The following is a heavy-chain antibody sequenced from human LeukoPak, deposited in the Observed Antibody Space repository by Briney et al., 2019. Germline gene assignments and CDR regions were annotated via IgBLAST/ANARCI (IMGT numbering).Heavy chain of an antibody. CDR2: IYHSGST. Sequence: SETLSLTCTVSGGSISSGSYYWGWIRQPPGKGLEWIGSIYHSGSTYYNPSLKSRVTISVDTSKNQFSLKLSSVTAAGTAVYYCARDQGSSWAYNWFDPWGQGTLVTVSS. V-gene: IGHV4-39*07. CDR3: ARDQGSSWAYNWFDP. CDR1: GGSISSGSYY. J-gene: IGHJ5*02. D-gene: IGHD6-13*01.